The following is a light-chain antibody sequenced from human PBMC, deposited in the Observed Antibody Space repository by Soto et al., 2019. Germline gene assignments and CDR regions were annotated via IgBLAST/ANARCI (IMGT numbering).Light chain of an antibody. V-gene: IGKV2-30*02. J-gene: IGKJ1*01. Sequence: DVVMTQSPLSLSVTLGQPASISCRSSQTLVHSDGNTHLNWLQQRPGQSPRRVIYIVSNRDSGVPDTFSGSGSGTDFTLKISRVEAEAVGIYYCMQGTPWPPTFGQGTRVDIK. CDR1: QTLVHSDGNTH. CDR3: MQGTPWPPT. CDR2: IVS.